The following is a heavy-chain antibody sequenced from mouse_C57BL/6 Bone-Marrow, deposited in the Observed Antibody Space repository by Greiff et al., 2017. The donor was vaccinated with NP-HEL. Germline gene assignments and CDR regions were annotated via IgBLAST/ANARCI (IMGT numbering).Heavy chain of an antibody. D-gene: IGHD1-1*01. V-gene: IGHV1-64*01. CDR1: GYTFTSYW. CDR3: ASGIYYYGSSSNWDEDYYAMDY. CDR2: IHPNSGST. Sequence: QVQLQQPGAELVKPGASVKLSCKASGYTFTSYWMHWVKQRPGQGLEWIGMIHPNSGSTNYNEKFKSKATLTVDKSSSTAYMQLSSLTSEDSAVYYCASGIYYYGSSSNWDEDYYAMDYWGQGTSVTVSS. J-gene: IGHJ4*01.